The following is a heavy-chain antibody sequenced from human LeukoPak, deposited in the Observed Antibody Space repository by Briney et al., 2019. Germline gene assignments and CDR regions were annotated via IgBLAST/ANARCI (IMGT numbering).Heavy chain of an antibody. CDR3: AKVSGGGLYYDGMDV. Sequence: PGGSLRLSCAASGFTFNNYAMNWVRQAPGKGLEWVSVISGSGGTTYYADSVKGRFTISRDSSKNTLYLQMNSLRAEDTAVYYCAKVSGGGLYYDGMDVWGQGTTFTVSS. CDR1: GFTFNNYA. CDR2: ISGSGGTT. J-gene: IGHJ6*02. D-gene: IGHD1-14*01. V-gene: IGHV3-23*01.